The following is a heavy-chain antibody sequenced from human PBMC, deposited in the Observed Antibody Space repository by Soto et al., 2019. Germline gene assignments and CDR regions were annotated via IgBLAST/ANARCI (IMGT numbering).Heavy chain of an antibody. CDR1: GYTFTSYG. J-gene: IGHJ4*02. CDR3: ARATYCSITSCYLRYFDY. V-gene: IGHV1-18*01. Sequence: QVQLVQSGAEVKKPGASVKVSCKASGYTFTSYGISWVRQAPGQGLEWMGWISAYNGNTNYAQKLQGRVTMTTDTSTSTAYMELRSLRSDDTAVYYCARATYCSITSCYLRYFDYWGQGTLVTVSS. CDR2: ISAYNGNT. D-gene: IGHD2-2*01.